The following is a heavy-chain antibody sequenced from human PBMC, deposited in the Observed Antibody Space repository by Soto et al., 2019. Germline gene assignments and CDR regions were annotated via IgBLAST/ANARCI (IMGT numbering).Heavy chain of an antibody. Sequence: SETLSLTCTVSGGSISSGGYYWSWIRQHPGMGLEWIGYIYYSGSTYYNPSLKSRVTISVDTSKNQFSLKLSSVTAADTAVYYCGTRTDCSGGSCYGPFDIWGQGTMVTVSS. D-gene: IGHD2-15*01. CDR3: GTRTDCSGGSCYGPFDI. CDR2: IYYSGST. CDR1: GGSISSGGYY. V-gene: IGHV4-31*03. J-gene: IGHJ3*02.